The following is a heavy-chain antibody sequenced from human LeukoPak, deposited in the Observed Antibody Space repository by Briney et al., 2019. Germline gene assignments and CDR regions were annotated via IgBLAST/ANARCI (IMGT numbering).Heavy chain of an antibody. CDR2: IRYDGSNK. J-gene: IGHJ6*03. V-gene: IGHV3-30*02. CDR3: AKDLGGMATMNYMDV. CDR1: GFTFSSYG. D-gene: IGHD5-24*01. Sequence: PGGSLRLSCAASGFTFSSYGMHWVRQAPGKGLEWVAFIRYDGSNKYYADSVKGRFTISRDNSKNTLYLQMNSLRAEDTAVYYCAKDLGGMATMNYMDVWGKGTTVTISS.